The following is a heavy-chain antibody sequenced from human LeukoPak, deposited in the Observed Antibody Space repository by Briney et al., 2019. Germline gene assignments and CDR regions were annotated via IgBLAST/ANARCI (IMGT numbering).Heavy chain of an antibody. D-gene: IGHD3-3*02. CDR3: ARAFYPGYYSYMAV. V-gene: IGHV4-59*01. CDR2: IYYSGST. J-gene: IGHJ6*03. Sequence: ETLSLTCTVSGGSISSYYWSWIRQPPGKGLEWIGYIYYSGSTNYNPSLKSRVTISVDTSKNQFSLKLSSVTAADTAVYYCARAFYPGYYSYMAVWGKGTTVTVSS. CDR1: GGSISSYY.